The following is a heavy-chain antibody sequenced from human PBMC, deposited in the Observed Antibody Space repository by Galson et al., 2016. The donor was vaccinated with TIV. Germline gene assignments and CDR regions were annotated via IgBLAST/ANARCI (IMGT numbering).Heavy chain of an antibody. Sequence: SVKVSCKASGVTFSSYAISWVRQAPGQGLEWMGRIIPIIGIINYAQNFQGRVTITADQFTSTVYMELSSLKSDDTAVYYCARGGSGSAIDYWGQGILVTVSS. CDR1: GVTFSSYA. J-gene: IGHJ4*02. D-gene: IGHD1-26*01. V-gene: IGHV1-69*04. CDR3: ARGGSGSAIDY. CDR2: IIPIIGII.